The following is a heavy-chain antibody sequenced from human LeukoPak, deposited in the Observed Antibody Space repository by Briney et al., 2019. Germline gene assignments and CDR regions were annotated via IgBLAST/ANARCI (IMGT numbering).Heavy chain of an antibody. D-gene: IGHD5-18*01. J-gene: IGHJ4*02. V-gene: IGHV7-4-1*02. CDR2: INTNTGNP. CDR1: GYTFTSYA. Sequence: ASVKVSCKASGYTFTSYAMNWVRRAPGQGLEWMGWINTNTGNPTYAQGFTGRFVFSLDTSVSTAYLQISSLKAEDTAVYYCARGGYSYGYDLYYFDYWGQGTLVTVSS. CDR3: ARGGYSYGYDLYYFDY.